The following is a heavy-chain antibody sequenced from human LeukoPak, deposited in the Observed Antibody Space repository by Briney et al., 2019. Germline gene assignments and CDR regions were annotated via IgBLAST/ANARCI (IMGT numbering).Heavy chain of an antibody. CDR3: ARGKGQWLAPDY. CDR2: IYNSGST. Sequence: SQSLSLTCTVSVGSVSSGDYYWSSIRQPPGKGLEWIAYIYNSGSTYYNPSLKSRLTISVDTSKNQFSLKLSSVTAADTAVYYCARGKGQWLAPDYWGQGNLGTVSS. CDR1: VGSVSSGDYY. D-gene: IGHD6-19*01. J-gene: IGHJ4*02. V-gene: IGHV4-30-4*01.